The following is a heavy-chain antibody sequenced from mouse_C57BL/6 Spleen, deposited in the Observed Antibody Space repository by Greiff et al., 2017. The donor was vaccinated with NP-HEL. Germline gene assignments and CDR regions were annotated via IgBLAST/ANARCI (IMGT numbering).Heavy chain of an antibody. D-gene: IGHD1-1*01. J-gene: IGHJ2*01. CDR2: IRLKSDNYAT. Sequence: EVKVVESGGGLVQPGGSMKLSCVASGFTFSNYWMNWVRQSPEKGLEWVAQIRLKSDNYATHYAESVKGRFTISRDDSKSSVYLQMNNLRAEDTGIYYCTEYYGSSYGGYFDYWGQGTTLTVSS. CDR3: TEYYGSSYGGYFDY. CDR1: GFTFSNYW. V-gene: IGHV6-3*01.